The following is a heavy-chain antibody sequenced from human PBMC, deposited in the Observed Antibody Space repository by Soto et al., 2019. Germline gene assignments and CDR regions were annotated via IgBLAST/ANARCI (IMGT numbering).Heavy chain of an antibody. V-gene: IGHV3-74*01. Sequence: GGSLRLSCAASGFTFSSYWMHWVRQAPGKGLVWVSRINSDGSSTSYADSVKGRFTISRDNAKNTLYLQMNSLRAEDTAVYYCARDRITMVRGVTHYYGMDVWGQGTTVTVSS. CDR2: INSDGSST. CDR1: GFTFSSYW. CDR3: ARDRITMVRGVTHYYGMDV. J-gene: IGHJ6*02. D-gene: IGHD3-10*01.